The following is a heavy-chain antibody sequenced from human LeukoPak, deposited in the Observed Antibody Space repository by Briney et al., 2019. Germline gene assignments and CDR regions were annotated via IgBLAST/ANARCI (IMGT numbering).Heavy chain of an antibody. Sequence: PGGSLRLSCAASGFTFSSYAMSWVRQAPGKGLEWVSAISGSGGSTYYADSVKGRFTISRDNSKNTLYLQMNSLRAEDTAVYYCAKDRYDILTGYTSIDYWGQGTLVTVSS. CDR3: AKDRYDILTGYTSIDY. CDR1: GFTFSSYA. D-gene: IGHD3-9*01. J-gene: IGHJ4*02. V-gene: IGHV3-23*01. CDR2: ISGSGGST.